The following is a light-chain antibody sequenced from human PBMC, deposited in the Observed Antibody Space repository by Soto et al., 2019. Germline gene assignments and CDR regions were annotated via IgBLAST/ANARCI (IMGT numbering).Light chain of an antibody. V-gene: IGKV1-39*01. CDR1: QSISSY. J-gene: IGKJ3*01. CDR2: AAS. CDR3: QQSYSTPRVT. Sequence: DIQMTQSPSSLSASVGDRVTITCRASQSISSYLNGYQQKPGKAPKLLIYAASSLQSGVPSRFSGSGSGTDFTLTISNLQPEDFATYYCQQSYSTPRVTFGPGTKVDSK.